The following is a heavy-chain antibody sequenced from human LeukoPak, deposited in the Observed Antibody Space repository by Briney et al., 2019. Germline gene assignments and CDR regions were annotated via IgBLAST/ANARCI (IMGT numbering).Heavy chain of an antibody. CDR3: ARTLGRYYFDY. D-gene: IGHD1-14*01. CDR1: GFTFSSYE. Sequence: PGGSLRLSCAASGFTFSSYEMNWVRQAPGKGLEWVSYISSSGITIYYADSVRGRFTISRDRAKNSLYLQMNSLRAEDTAVYYCARTLGRYYFDYWGQGTLVTVSS. J-gene: IGHJ4*02. CDR2: ISSSGITI. V-gene: IGHV3-48*03.